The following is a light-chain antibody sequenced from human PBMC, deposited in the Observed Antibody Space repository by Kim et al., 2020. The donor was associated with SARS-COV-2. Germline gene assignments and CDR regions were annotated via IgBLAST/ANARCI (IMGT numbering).Light chain of an antibody. CDR3: ATWDGSLHGVV. CDR1: SRNIGINV. V-gene: IGLV1-44*01. CDR2: DNH. Sequence: ELTQPPSASGTPGQKVAISCSGSSRNIGINVVNWYQQLPGTAPKLLIFDNHQRPSGVPDRFSGSKSGTSASLAISGLQSEDEAEYYCATWDGSLHGVVFGGGTKVTVL. J-gene: IGLJ2*01.